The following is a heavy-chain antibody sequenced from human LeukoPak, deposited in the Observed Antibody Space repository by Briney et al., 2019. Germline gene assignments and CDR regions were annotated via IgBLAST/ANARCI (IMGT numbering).Heavy chain of an antibody. CDR2: IRYDGGNK. CDR3: AKDTKGVVAKGNWFDP. D-gene: IGHD3-3*01. CDR1: GFTFSSYG. J-gene: IGHJ5*02. V-gene: IGHV3-30*02. Sequence: GGSLRLSCAASGFTFSSYGMHWVRQAPGKGLEWVAFIRYDGGNKYYADSVKGRFTISRDNSKNTLYLQMNSLRAEDTAVYSCAKDTKGVVAKGNWFDPWGQGTLVTVSS.